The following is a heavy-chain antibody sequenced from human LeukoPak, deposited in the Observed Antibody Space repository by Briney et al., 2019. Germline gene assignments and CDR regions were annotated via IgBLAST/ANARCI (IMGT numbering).Heavy chain of an antibody. J-gene: IGHJ3*02. Sequence: PGGSLRLSCAASGFTFSSNAMHWVRQAPGKGLEWVAVISYDGSNKYYADSVKGRFTISRDNSKNTLYLQMNSLRAEDTALYYCAKIERPMVRGVDAFDIWGQGTMVTVSS. D-gene: IGHD3-10*01. V-gene: IGHV3-30*04. CDR1: GFTFSSNA. CDR3: AKIERPMVRGVDAFDI. CDR2: ISYDGSNK.